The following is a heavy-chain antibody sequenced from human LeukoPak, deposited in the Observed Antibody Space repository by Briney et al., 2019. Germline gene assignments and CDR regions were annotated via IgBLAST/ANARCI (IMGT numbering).Heavy chain of an antibody. V-gene: IGHV3-30*04. Sequence: PGGSLRLSCAASGFTFSSYAMHWVRQAPGKGLEWVAVISYDGSNKYYADSVKGRFTISRDNSKNTLYLQMNSLRAEDTAIHYCAKFRADSSGWPFDYWGQGTLVTVSS. CDR2: ISYDGSNK. D-gene: IGHD6-19*01. CDR3: AKFRADSSGWPFDY. J-gene: IGHJ4*02. CDR1: GFTFSSYA.